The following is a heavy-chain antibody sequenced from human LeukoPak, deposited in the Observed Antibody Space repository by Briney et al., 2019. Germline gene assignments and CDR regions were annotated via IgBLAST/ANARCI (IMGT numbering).Heavy chain of an antibody. D-gene: IGHD2-15*01. CDR2: ISAYNGNT. V-gene: IGHV1-18*01. CDR3: ARVGRADAFDI. Sequence: ASVKVSCKASGGTFSNYAISWVRQAPGQGLEWMGWISAYNGNTNYAQKLQGRVTMTTDTSTSTAYMELRSLRSDDTAVYYCARVGRADAFDIWGQGTMVTVSS. J-gene: IGHJ3*02. CDR1: GGTFSNYA.